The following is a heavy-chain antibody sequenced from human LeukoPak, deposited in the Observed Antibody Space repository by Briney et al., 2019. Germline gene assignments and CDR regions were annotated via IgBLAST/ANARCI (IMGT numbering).Heavy chain of an antibody. V-gene: IGHV3-23*01. CDR3: AKDVCSSTSCYLFDY. D-gene: IGHD2-2*01. CDR2: ISGGGGST. Sequence: GGSLRLSCAASGFTFSSYAMSWVRQAPGKGLEWVSAISGGGGSTYYADSVKGRFTISRDNSKNTLYLQMNSLRAEDTAVYYCAKDVCSSTSCYLFDYWGQGTLVTVSS. CDR1: GFTFSSYA. J-gene: IGHJ4*02.